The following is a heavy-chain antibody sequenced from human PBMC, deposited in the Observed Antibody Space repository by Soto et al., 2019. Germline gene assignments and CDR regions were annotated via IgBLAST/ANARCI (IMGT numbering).Heavy chain of an antibody. Sequence: PSETLSLTCAVYGGSFSGYYWSWIRQPPGKGLEWIGEINHSGSTNYNPSLKSRVTISVDTSKNQFSLKLSSVTAADTAAYYCARATADKVYYYYYMDVWGKGTTVTVSS. CDR2: INHSGST. D-gene: IGHD2-21*02. J-gene: IGHJ6*03. CDR1: GGSFSGYY. CDR3: ARATADKVYYYYYMDV. V-gene: IGHV4-34*01.